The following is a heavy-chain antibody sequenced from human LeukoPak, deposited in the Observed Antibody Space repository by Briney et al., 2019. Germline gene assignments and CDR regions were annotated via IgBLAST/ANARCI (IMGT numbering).Heavy chain of an antibody. CDR1: GFTFSSYA. Sequence: GGSLRLSCAASGFTFSSYAMTWVRQPPGKGLEWVSAISGGGGSTYYADSVKGRFTISRDNSKNTLYPQMNSLRAEDTAIYYCAKTKVPNYYGSGSYVDYWGQGTLVTVSS. V-gene: IGHV3-23*01. CDR2: ISGGGGST. CDR3: AKTKVPNYYGSGSYVDY. J-gene: IGHJ4*02. D-gene: IGHD3-10*01.